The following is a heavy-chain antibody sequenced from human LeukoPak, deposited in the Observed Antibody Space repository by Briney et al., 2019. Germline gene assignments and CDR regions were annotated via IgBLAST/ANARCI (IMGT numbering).Heavy chain of an antibody. Sequence: GSLRLSCTTSGFTFRDYAMSWVRQAPGKGLEWLGFIRSKNYGGTTDYAASVKGRITISRDDSKSIVYLQMNGLKTEDTAVYYCTRPVAGYYFEYWGQGTLVTVSS. V-gene: IGHV3-49*04. CDR1: GFTFRDYA. CDR3: TRPVAGYYFEY. D-gene: IGHD6-19*01. J-gene: IGHJ4*02. CDR2: IRSKNYGGTT.